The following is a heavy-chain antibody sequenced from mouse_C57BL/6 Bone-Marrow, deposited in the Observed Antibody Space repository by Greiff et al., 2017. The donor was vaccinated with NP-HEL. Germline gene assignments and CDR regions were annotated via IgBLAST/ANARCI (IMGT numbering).Heavy chain of an antibody. CDR2: IDPSDSYT. V-gene: IGHV1-50*01. J-gene: IGHJ4*01. Sequence: QVQLQQPGAELVKPGASVKLSCKASGYTFTSYWMQWVKQRPGQGLEWIGEIDPSDSYTNYNQKFKGKATLTVDTSSSTAYMQLSSLTSEGSAVYYCASTVVAPYYYAMDYWGQGTSVTVSS. CDR1: GYTFTSYW. D-gene: IGHD1-1*01. CDR3: ASTVVAPYYYAMDY.